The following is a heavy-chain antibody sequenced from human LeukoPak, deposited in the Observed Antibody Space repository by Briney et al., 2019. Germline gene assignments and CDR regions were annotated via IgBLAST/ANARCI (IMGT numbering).Heavy chain of an antibody. CDR1: GFTFSSYW. D-gene: IGHD5-18*01. V-gene: IGHV3-7*01. CDR3: ARDLAYSRLDY. Sequence: GGSLRLSCAASGFTFSSYWMSWVRQAPGKGLEWVASINPDGNKKYSADSVKGRFTISRDNAENSLYLQMNSLRVEDTAFYYCARDLAYSRLDYWGQGMLVTVSS. CDR2: INPDGNKK. J-gene: IGHJ4*02.